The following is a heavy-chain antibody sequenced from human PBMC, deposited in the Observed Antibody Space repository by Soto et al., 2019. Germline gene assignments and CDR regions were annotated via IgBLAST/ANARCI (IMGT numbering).Heavy chain of an antibody. D-gene: IGHD3-22*01. J-gene: IGHJ6*02. CDR3: ARGVGLSSGYYPNLRGVYGMDV. Sequence: SETLSLTCAVYGGSFSGYYWSWIRQPPGKGLEWIGEINHSGSTNYNPSLKSRVTISVDTSKNQFSLKLSSVTAADTAVYYCARGVGLSSGYYPNLRGVYGMDVWGQGTTVTVSS. CDR1: GGSFSGYY. CDR2: INHSGST. V-gene: IGHV4-34*01.